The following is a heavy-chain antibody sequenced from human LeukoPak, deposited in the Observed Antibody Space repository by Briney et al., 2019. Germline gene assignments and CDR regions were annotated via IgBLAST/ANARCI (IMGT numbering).Heavy chain of an antibody. J-gene: IGHJ4*02. CDR1: GFTFSSYA. V-gene: IGHV3-23*01. D-gene: IGHD2-2*03. Sequence: PGGSLGLSCAASGFTFSSYAMSWVRQAPGKGLEWVSAISGSGGSTYYADSVKGWFTISRDNSKNTLYLQMNSLRAEDTAVYHCAKVGYCSSTSCPDGGFDYWGQGTLVTVSS. CDR2: ISGSGGST. CDR3: AKVGYCSSTSCPDGGFDY.